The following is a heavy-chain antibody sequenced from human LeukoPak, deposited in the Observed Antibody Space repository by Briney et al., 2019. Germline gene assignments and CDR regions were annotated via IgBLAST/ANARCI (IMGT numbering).Heavy chain of an antibody. Sequence: SVKVSCKASGGTFSSYAISWVRQAPGQGLEWMGRIIPIFGTANYAQKFQGRVTIATDESTSTAYMELSSLRSEDTAVYYCARGGAIGGYYMDVWGKGTTVTVSS. CDR3: ARGGAIGGYYMDV. CDR1: GGTFSSYA. V-gene: IGHV1-69*05. CDR2: IIPIFGTA. J-gene: IGHJ6*03. D-gene: IGHD2-2*02.